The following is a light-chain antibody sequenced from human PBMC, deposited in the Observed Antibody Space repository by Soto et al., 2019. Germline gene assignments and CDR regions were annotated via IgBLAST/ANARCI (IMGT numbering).Light chain of an antibody. J-gene: IGLJ1*01. CDR3: SSYAGSSNV. CDR2: EVN. CDR1: SSDVGGYNY. Sequence: QSALTQPASVSGSPGQSITISCTGTSSDVGGYNYVSWYQQHPGKAPKLMIYEVNKRPSGVPDRFSGSKSGNTASLTVSGLQAEDEADYYCSSYAGSSNVFGTGTKLNVL. V-gene: IGLV2-8*01.